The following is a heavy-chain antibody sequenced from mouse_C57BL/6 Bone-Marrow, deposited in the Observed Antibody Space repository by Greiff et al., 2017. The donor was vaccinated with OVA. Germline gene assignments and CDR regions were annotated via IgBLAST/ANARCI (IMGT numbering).Heavy chain of an antibody. J-gene: IGHJ4*01. V-gene: IGHV7-3*01. CDR2: IRNKANGYTT. D-gene: IGHD2-1*01. CDR3: ARYTGNYLFFYAMDY. CDR1: GFTFTDYY. Sequence: EVKVVESGGGLVQPGGSLSLSCAASGFTFTDYYMSWVRQPPGKALEWLGFIRNKANGYTTEYSASVKGRFTISRDNSQSILYLQMNALRAENSATYDGARYTGNYLFFYAMDYWGQGTSVTVSS.